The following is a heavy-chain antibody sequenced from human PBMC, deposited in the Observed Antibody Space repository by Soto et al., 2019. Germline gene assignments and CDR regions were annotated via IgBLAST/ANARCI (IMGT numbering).Heavy chain of an antibody. Sequence: GGSLRLSCAASGFTLSSYAMTWVRQAPWKGLEWVSAISGSGGSTYYAGSVKGRVTISRDNSRNTRYLQMNILRAEDTAVYYCAKDLKGFAYYGMAVGGQGTTVTVSS. V-gene: IGHV3-23*01. CDR1: GFTLSSYA. CDR2: ISGSGGST. CDR3: AKDLKGFAYYGMAV. D-gene: IGHD3-10*01. J-gene: IGHJ6*02.